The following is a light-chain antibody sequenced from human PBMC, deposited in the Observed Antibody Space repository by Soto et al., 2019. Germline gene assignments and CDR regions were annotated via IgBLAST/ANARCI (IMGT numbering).Light chain of an antibody. V-gene: IGKV3-20*01. CDR2: DAS. CDR1: QSVSKNY. Sequence: DIVLTQSPGTLSLSPGERATLSCRASQSVSKNYLAWYQHKPGQAPRLLIDDASNRATGIPDRFSGSGSVTDFTLTISSLEPEDSAVYYCQQCATPPLTFGQGTKLEIK. CDR3: QQCATPPLT. J-gene: IGKJ1*01.